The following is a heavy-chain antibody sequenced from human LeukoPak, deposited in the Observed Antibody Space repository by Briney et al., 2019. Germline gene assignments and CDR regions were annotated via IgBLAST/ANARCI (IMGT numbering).Heavy chain of an antibody. CDR2: ISAYNGNT. CDR3: ARDHSSSPGRDGMDV. J-gene: IGHJ6*02. Sequence: ASVTVSCKASGGTFSSYAISWVRQAPGQGLEWMGWISAYNGNTNYAQKLQGRVTMTTDTSTSTAYMELRSLRSDDTAVYYCARDHSSSPGRDGMDVWGQGTTVTVSS. V-gene: IGHV1-18*01. CDR1: GGTFSSYA. D-gene: IGHD6-6*01.